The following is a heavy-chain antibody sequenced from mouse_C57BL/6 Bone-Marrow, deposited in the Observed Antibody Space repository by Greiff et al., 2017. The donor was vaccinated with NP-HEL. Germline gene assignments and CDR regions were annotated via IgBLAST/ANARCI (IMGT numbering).Heavy chain of an antibody. CDR1: GYTFTSYG. CDR3: ARDDTTVVAKGYFDV. J-gene: IGHJ1*03. V-gene: IGHV1-81*01. CDR2: IYPRSGNT. Sequence: QVQLQQSGAELARPGASVKLSCKASGYTFTSYGISWVKQRTGQGLEWIGEIYPRSGNTYYNEKFKGKATLTADKSSSTAYMELRSLTSEDSAVYFCARDDTTVVAKGYFDVWGTGTTVTVSS. D-gene: IGHD1-1*01.